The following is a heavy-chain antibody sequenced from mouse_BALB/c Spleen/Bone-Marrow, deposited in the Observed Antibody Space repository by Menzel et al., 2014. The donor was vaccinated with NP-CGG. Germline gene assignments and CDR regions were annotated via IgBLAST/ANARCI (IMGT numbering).Heavy chain of an antibody. D-gene: IGHD3-2*01. Sequence: QVQLQQSGPGLVAPSQSLSITCTVSGFSLTSYGVHWVRQPPGKGLEWLGVIWADGSTNYNSALMSRLSISKDNSKNQVFLKMNSLQTDGTAMYYCARTARATTGFAYWGQGTLVTVSA. V-gene: IGHV2-9*02. CDR2: IWADGST. CDR1: GFSLTSYG. J-gene: IGHJ3*01. CDR3: ARTARATTGFAY.